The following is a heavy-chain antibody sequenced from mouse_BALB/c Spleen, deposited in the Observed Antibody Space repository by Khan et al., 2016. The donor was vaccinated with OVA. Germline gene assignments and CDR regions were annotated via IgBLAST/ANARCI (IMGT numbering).Heavy chain of an antibody. Sequence: VQLQQSGTVLARPGASVKMSCKASGYTFTRSWMHWVKQRPGQGLEWIGAIYPGNSDTNYNEKFKGKAKLTAATSTSTAYMELSSLTNEDSAVYYCTRRNWDGAWFAYWGQGTLVTVSA. CDR3: TRRNWDGAWFAY. J-gene: IGHJ3*01. V-gene: IGHV1-5*01. D-gene: IGHD4-1*01. CDR1: GYTFTRSW. CDR2: IYPGNSDT.